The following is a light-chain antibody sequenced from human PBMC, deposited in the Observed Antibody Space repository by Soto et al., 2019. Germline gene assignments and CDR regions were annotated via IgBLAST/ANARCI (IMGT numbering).Light chain of an antibody. CDR2: AAS. J-gene: IGKJ1*01. CDR3: HQYGTSPWT. Sequence: EIVLTQSPDTLSLSPGERATLSCRASQSVGSNYLAWYQQKPGQAPRVLIFAASSRVADIPDRFSGSGSGSDFSLTISRLEPEDFAVYYCHQYGTSPWTFGQGTKMEIK. V-gene: IGKV3-20*01. CDR1: QSVGSNY.